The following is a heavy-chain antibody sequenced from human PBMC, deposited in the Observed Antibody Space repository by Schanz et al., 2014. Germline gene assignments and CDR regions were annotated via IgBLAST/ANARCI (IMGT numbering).Heavy chain of an antibody. J-gene: IGHJ4*02. CDR2: IKGKTDGGTA. Sequence: EVQLVESGGGLVKPGGSLRLSCATSGFTLNNAWMNWVRQAPGKGLQWVARIKGKTDGGTADYAAPMKGRFTISRDDSKNVVNLQMNGLKTEDTAMYYCVREGSTTPVAGLRSFDWLGRFDYWGQGALVTVSS. CDR1: GFTLNNAW. CDR3: VREGSTTPVAGLRSFDWLGRFDY. D-gene: IGHD3-9*01. V-gene: IGHV3-15*01.